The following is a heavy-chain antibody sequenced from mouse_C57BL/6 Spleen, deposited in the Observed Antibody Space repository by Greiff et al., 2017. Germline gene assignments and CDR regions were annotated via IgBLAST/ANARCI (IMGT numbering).Heavy chain of an antibody. V-gene: IGHV14-1*01. CDR3: TTFITTVPFAS. J-gene: IGHJ3*01. CDR2: IDPEDGDT. D-gene: IGHD1-1*01. CDR1: GFNIKDYY. Sequence: VQLQQSGAELVRPGASVKLSCTASGFNIKDYYMHWVKQRPEQGLEWIGRIDPEDGDTEYAPKFQGKATMTADTSSNTAYLQLSSLTSEDTAVYYCTTFITTVPFASWGQGTLVTVSA.